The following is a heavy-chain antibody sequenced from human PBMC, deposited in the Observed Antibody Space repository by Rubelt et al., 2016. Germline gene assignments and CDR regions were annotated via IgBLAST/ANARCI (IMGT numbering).Heavy chain of an antibody. CDR1: GGSISSSSYY. Sequence: QVQLQESGPGLVKPSETLSLTCTVSGGSISSSSYYWGWIRQPPGKGLEWIGSIYYSGSTYYNPSLKSRVTISVDTSKNQFSLKLSSVTAADTAVYYCARVTYSSSSEVDYWGQGTLVTVSS. CDR2: IYYSGST. D-gene: IGHD6-6*01. V-gene: IGHV4-39*07. J-gene: IGHJ4*02. CDR3: ARVTYSSSSEVDY.